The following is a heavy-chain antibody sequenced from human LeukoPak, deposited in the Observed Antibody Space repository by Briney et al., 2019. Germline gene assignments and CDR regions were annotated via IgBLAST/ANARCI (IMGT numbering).Heavy chain of an antibody. V-gene: IGHV3-23*01. CDR3: ANHGNFLYYYYMDV. CDR2: ISGSGGST. CDR1: EYTFSNAW. Sequence: GGSLRLSCAASEYTFSNAWMGWVRQAPGKGLEWVSAISGSGGSTYYADSVKGRFTISRDNSKNTLYLQVNSLRAEDTAVYYCANHGNFLYYYYMDVWGKGTTVTVSS. D-gene: IGHD4-23*01. J-gene: IGHJ6*03.